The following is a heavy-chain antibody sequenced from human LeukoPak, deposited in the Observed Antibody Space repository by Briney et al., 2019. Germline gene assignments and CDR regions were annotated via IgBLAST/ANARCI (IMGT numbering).Heavy chain of an antibody. J-gene: IGHJ4*02. D-gene: IGHD4-17*01. V-gene: IGHV3-49*03. CDR3: TRDVGIADYGDYFDY. CDR2: IRSKAYGGTT. Sequence: GGSLRLSCTASGFTFGDYAMSWFRQAPGKGLEWVGFIRSKAYGGTTEYAASVKGRFTISRDDSKSIAYLQMNSLKTEDTAVYYCTRDVGIADYGDYFDYWGQGTLVTVSS. CDR1: GFTFGDYA.